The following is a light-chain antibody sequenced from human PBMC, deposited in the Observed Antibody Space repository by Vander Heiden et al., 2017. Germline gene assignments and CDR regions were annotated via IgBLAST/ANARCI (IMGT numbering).Light chain of an antibody. Sequence: MQMTQSPSSLSASVGDRVTITCQASQDISNYLNWYQQKPGKAPKLLIYDASNLETGVPSRFSGSGSGPDFTFTISSLQTEVNTRYYPKRYANPALTVGGGTKLEIK. J-gene: IGKJ4*01. CDR2: DAS. CDR3: KRYANPALT. CDR1: QDISNY. V-gene: IGKV1-33*01.